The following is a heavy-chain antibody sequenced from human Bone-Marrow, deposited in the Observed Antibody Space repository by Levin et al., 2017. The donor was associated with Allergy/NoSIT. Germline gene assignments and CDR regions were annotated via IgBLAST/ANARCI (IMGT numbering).Heavy chain of an antibody. CDR1: GGSISSSSYL. D-gene: IGHD2-21*02. V-gene: IGHV4-39*01. CDR3: IIYRVTPYLDFDY. CDR2: LSSLFLP. J-gene: IGHJ4*02. Sequence: LSLSCSVSGGSISSSSYLWGWIRQPPFPFLSFLFLLSSLFLPSSPPSLKSRVTISVDTSKNQFSLKLRPVTAADTALYYCIIYRVTPYLDFDYWGQGTLVTVSS.